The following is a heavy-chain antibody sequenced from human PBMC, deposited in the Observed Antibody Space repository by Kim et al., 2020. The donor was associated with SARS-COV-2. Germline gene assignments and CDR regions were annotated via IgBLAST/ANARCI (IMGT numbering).Heavy chain of an antibody. CDR2: ISYDGSNK. Sequence: GGSLRLSCVASGFTFSNYGMHWVRQAPGKGLEWVAVISYDGSNKYYADSVKGRFTISRDNSKNTLYLQMNSLRAEDTAVYYCAKRFAGGLAVTRYIDYWGQRTLVTVSS. CDR3: AKRFAGGLAVTRYIDY. CDR1: GFTFSNYG. D-gene: IGHD4-4*01. J-gene: IGHJ4*02. V-gene: IGHV3-30*18.